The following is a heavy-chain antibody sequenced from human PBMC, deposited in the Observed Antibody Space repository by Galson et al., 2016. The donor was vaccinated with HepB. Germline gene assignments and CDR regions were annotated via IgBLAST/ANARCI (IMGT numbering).Heavy chain of an antibody. D-gene: IGHD6-19*01. Sequence: SLRLSCTASGFTFSSYTVSRVRQAPGMGLEWVSSISGSGSFTYFADSVKGRFTISRDNSKNTLYLQMNSLRAEDTATYYCAKDPGRGSGWFFFDSWGQGTLVTVSS. CDR2: ISGSGSFT. J-gene: IGHJ4*02. CDR1: GFTFSSYT. V-gene: IGHV3-23*01. CDR3: AKDPGRGSGWFFFDS.